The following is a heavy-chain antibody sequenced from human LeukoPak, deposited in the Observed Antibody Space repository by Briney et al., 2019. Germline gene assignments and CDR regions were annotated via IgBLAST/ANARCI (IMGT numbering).Heavy chain of an antibody. CDR1: GDSISSSSYY. Sequence: SETLPLTCTVSGDSISSSSYYWGWIRQPPGKGLEWIGSIYYSGSTYYNPSLKSRVTISVDTSKNQFSLKLSSVTAADTAVYYCANACTGGSCYNAFDIWGQGTMVTVSS. D-gene: IGHD2-15*01. CDR2: IYYSGST. J-gene: IGHJ3*02. CDR3: ANACTGGSCYNAFDI. V-gene: IGHV4-39*07.